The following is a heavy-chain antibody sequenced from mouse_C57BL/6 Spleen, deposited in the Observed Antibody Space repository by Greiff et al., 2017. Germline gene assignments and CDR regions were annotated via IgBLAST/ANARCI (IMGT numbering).Heavy chain of an antibody. D-gene: IGHD2-1*01. CDR3: ARADGNYFDY. Sequence: LQESGAELVRPGTSVQVSCKASGYAFTNYLIEWVKQRPGQGLAWIGVINPGSGGTNYNEKFKGKATLTADKSSSTAYMQLSSLTSEDSAVYFCARADGNYFDYWGQGTTLTVSS. CDR1: GYAFTNYL. CDR2: INPGSGGT. J-gene: IGHJ2*01. V-gene: IGHV1-54*01.